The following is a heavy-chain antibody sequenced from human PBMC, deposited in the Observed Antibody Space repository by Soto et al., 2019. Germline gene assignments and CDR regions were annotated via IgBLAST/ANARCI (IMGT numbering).Heavy chain of an antibody. D-gene: IGHD3-22*01. CDR3: AKDGSSSGYLLGNIFDI. J-gene: IGHJ3*02. V-gene: IGHV3-30*18. CDR2: ISYDGNNK. CDR1: GFTFSSYA. Sequence: QVQLVESGGGVVQPGRSLRLSCAVSGFTFSSYAMHWVRQAPGKGLEWVAVISYDGNNKYYADSVKGRFTISRDNSKNTLYLQMNSLGAEDTAVYYCAKDGSSSGYLLGNIFDIWGQGTMVTVSS.